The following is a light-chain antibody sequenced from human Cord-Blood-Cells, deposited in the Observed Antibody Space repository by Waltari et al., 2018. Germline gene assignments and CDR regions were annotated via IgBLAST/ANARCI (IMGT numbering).Light chain of an antibody. CDR2: EVS. V-gene: IGLV2-23*02. Sequence: QSALTQPAPVSGSPGQSTTLSCTGTTTDVGRYHLLPWYQQHPGKAPKLMIYEVSKRPSGVSNRFSGSKSGNTASLTISGLQAEDEADYYCCSYAGSSTYVFGTGTKVTVL. J-gene: IGLJ1*01. CDR1: TTDVGRYHL. CDR3: CSYAGSSTYV.